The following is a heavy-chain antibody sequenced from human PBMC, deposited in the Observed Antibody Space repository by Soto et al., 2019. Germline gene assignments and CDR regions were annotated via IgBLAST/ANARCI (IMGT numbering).Heavy chain of an antibody. Sequence: EVQLLETGGGLAQPGGSLRLSCVASGFTFNYYDMSWVRQAPGKGLEWVSTISSTGVTTYYADSVKGRFTVSRDNFKNTLWPQLKSLGGEDTGVYWCAYLVAAATTYDYYSIDVWGQGTKVNVSS. CDR2: ISSTGVTT. D-gene: IGHD2-15*01. CDR3: AYLVAAATTYDYYSIDV. V-gene: IGHV3-23*01. J-gene: IGHJ6*02. CDR1: GFTFNYYD.